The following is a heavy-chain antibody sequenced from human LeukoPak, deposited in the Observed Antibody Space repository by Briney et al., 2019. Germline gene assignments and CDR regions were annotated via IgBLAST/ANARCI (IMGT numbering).Heavy chain of an antibody. V-gene: IGHV4-34*01. J-gene: IGHJ4*02. Sequence: SETLSLTCAVYGGSFSGYYWSWIRQPPGKGLEWIGEINHSGSTNYNPSLKSRVTISVDTSKNQFSLKLSSVTAADTAVYYCASGRKRYCSGGSCPALDYWGQGTLVTVSS. CDR3: ASGRKRYCSGGSCPALDY. D-gene: IGHD2-15*01. CDR2: INHSGST. CDR1: GGSFSGYY.